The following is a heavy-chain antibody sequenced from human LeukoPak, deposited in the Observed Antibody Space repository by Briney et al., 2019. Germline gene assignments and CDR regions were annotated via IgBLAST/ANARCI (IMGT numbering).Heavy chain of an antibody. CDR2: IYYSGST. CDR1: GGSISSSSYC. V-gene: IGHV4-39*01. J-gene: IGHJ5*02. Sequence: PSETLSLTCTVSGGSISSSSYCWGWLRQPPGKGLEWIVSIYYSGSTYYNPSLKSRVTISVDTSKNQFSLKLSSVTAADTAVYYCARRESNWFDPWGQGTLVTVSS. CDR3: ARRESNWFDP.